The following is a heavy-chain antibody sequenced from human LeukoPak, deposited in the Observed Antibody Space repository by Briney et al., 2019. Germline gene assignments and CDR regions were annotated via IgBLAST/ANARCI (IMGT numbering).Heavy chain of an antibody. V-gene: IGHV4-61*02. CDR3: VRGFPGTSRDH. CDR2: IYTNGNT. D-gene: IGHD1-7*01. CDR1: GDSISSGSYY. J-gene: IGHJ5*02. Sequence: SQTLSLTCTVSGDSISSGSYYWSWIRQPAGKGLEWIGRIYTNGNTYYNPSLKSRVTISVDTSKNHFSLSLSSVTAADTAVYYCVRGFPGTSRDHWGQGTQVTVSS.